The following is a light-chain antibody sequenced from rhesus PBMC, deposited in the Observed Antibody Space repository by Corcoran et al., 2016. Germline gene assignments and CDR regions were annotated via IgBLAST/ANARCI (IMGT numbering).Light chain of an antibody. CDR2: EAS. CDR1: QGITND. V-gene: IGKV1-25*01. J-gene: IGKJ2*01. Sequence: DIQMTQSPSSLSASVGDRVTITCRASQGITNDLAWYQQKPGETPKLLIYEASSLQSGISSRFSGSGSVTDFTLTISSLQPEDFATYYCQHYYSTPYSFGQGTKVEIK. CDR3: QHYYSTPYS.